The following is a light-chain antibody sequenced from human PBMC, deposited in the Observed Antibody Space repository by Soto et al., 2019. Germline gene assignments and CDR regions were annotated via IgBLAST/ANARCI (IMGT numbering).Light chain of an antibody. V-gene: IGLV2-11*01. Sequence: QSALTQPRSVSGSPGQSVTLSCTGTSSDVGAYNYVSWYQHHPGKAPKVMIYDVSERPSGVPDRFSGSKSDNKASLTISGLQAEDEADYYCCSYAGSYSWVFGGGTQLTVL. CDR2: DVS. CDR3: CSYAGSYSWV. CDR1: SSDVGAYNY. J-gene: IGLJ3*02.